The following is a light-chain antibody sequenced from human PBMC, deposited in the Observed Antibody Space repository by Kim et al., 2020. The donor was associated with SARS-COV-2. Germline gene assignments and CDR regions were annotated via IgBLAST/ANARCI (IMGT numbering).Light chain of an antibody. CDR3: QQYHDWPPIT. J-gene: IGKJ5*01. V-gene: IGKV3D-15*01. Sequence: SPGERAPHSCRASHSMGGHLAWYQKMPGQSPRLLDSGAYTRATGVPDRFSGSGSGTEFTLTNNGLQPEDGAVYYCQQYHDWPPITFGRGTRLEIK. CDR1: HSMGGH. CDR2: GAY.